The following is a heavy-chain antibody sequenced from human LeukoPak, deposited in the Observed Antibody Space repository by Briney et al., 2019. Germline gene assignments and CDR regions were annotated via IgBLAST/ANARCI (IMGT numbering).Heavy chain of an antibody. J-gene: IGHJ4*02. V-gene: IGHV4-34*01. CDR1: GGSISSYY. CDR3: ARRKYSRYFDY. Sequence: SETLSLTCTVSGGSISSYYWSWIRQPPGKGLEWIGEINHSGSTNYNPSLKSRVTISVDTSKNQFSLKLSSVTAADTAVYYCARRKYSRYFDYWGQGTLVTVSS. CDR2: INHSGST. D-gene: IGHD6-6*01.